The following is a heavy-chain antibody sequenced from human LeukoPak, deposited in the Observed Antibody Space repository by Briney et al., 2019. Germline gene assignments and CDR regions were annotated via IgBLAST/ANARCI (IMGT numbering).Heavy chain of an antibody. CDR1: GFTVSSNY. Sequence: GGSLRLSCAASGFTVSSNYMTWVRQAPGKGLEWVSGISGGGGSTYYADSVKGRFTISRDNSKNTLYLQMNSLRAEDTAVYYCAKQLRGYSYSYGSCDYWGQGTLVTVSS. CDR2: ISGGGGST. J-gene: IGHJ4*02. D-gene: IGHD5-18*01. V-gene: IGHV3-23*01. CDR3: AKQLRGYSYSYGSCDY.